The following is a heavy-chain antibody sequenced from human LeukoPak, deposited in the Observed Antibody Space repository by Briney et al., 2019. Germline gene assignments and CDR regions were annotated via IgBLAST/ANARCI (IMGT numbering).Heavy chain of an antibody. Sequence: GGSLRLSCAASGFTFSNAWMSWARQAPGKGLEWVGRIRSNTDGGTTDYAAPVKGRFTISRDDSKNTLYLQMNSLKIEDTAVYYCTTALRWELPGGVHWGQGTLVTVSS. D-gene: IGHD1-26*01. CDR3: TTALRWELPGGVH. CDR1: GFTFSNAW. V-gene: IGHV3-15*01. J-gene: IGHJ4*02. CDR2: IRSNTDGGTT.